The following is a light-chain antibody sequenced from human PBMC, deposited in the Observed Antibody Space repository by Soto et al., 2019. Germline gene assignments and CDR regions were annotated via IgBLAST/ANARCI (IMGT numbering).Light chain of an antibody. CDR2: GAS. CDR1: HSVSSH. J-gene: IGKJ5*01. V-gene: IGKV3-15*01. CDR3: QRYNNWPPIT. Sequence: EILMTQSPATVSVSPGETATRSCRASHSVSSHLAWYQQKPGQPPRLLIYGASTRATGIPARFSGSGSGTEFTLTISSLQSEDFAVYSCQRYNNWPPITFGQGTRLE.